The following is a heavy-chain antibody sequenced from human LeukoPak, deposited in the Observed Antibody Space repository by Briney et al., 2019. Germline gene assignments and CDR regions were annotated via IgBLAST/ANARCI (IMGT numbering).Heavy chain of an antibody. CDR1: GGSVSSGSYY. Sequence: SETLSLTCPVSGGSVSSGSYYWSWIRQPPGKGLEWIGYIYYSASTNYNPSLKSRVTISVDTSKNQFSLKLSSVTAADTAVYYCARGTFWSGYYYYNWFDPWGQGTLVTVSS. CDR2: IYYSAST. CDR3: ARGTFWSGYYYYNWFDP. V-gene: IGHV4-61*01. J-gene: IGHJ5*02. D-gene: IGHD3-3*01.